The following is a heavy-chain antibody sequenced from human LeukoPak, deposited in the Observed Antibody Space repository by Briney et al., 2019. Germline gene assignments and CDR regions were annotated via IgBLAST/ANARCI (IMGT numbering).Heavy chain of an antibody. CDR2: ISYDGSNK. V-gene: IGHV3-30*18. Sequence: PGGSLRLSCAASGFTFSSYGMHWVRQAPGKGLEWVAVISYDGSNKYYADSVKGRFTISRDNSKNTLYLQMNSLRAEDTAVYYCAKSVHIVVVTADDGDYYYMDVWGKGTTVTVSS. D-gene: IGHD2-21*02. CDR1: GFTFSSYG. J-gene: IGHJ6*03. CDR3: AKSVHIVVVTADDGDYYYMDV.